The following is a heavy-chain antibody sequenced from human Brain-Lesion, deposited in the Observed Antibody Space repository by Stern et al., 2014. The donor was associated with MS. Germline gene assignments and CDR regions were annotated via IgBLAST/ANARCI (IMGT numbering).Heavy chain of an antibody. D-gene: IGHD2-15*01. V-gene: IGHV2-26*01. CDR3: ARIQEIVVVVAATEHNYYGMDV. CDR2: ISLHDEK. J-gene: IGHJ6*02. Sequence: QVTLKESGPVLVKPTEPLTLSCTVSGFSLSNARMGVSWIRQPPGQALEWLAHISLHDEKSSTTFPKSRLTISKDTSKSQVVLTMTNVDPVDTATYYCARIQEIVVVVAATEHNYYGMDVWGQGTTVTVSS. CDR1: GFSLSNARMG.